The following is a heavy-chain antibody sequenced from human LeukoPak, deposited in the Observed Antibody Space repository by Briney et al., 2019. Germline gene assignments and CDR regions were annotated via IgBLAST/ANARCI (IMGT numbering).Heavy chain of an antibody. Sequence: SETLSLTCTASGGSISSYYWSWIRQPAGKGLEWIGRIYTSGSTNYNPSLKSRVTMSVDTSKNQFSLKLSSVTAADTAVYYCASDGVGYYYYGMDVWGQGTTVTVSS. D-gene: IGHD1-26*01. CDR1: GGSISSYY. J-gene: IGHJ6*02. CDR2: IYTSGST. V-gene: IGHV4-4*07. CDR3: ASDGVGYYYYGMDV.